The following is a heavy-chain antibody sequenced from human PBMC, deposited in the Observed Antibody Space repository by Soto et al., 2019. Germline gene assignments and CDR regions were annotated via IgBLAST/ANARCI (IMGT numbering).Heavy chain of an antibody. CDR1: GFTFTNAW. Sequence: EVQLVESGGGLVRPGESLRLSCAASGFTFTNAWIHWVRQAPGKRLEWVGRIKSKTDGGTTDLAAPVKGRFTLSRDDSKDTVYLQMNSLKSEDSAVYYCIYYYDSGPHFHVDYWGQGTLVTVSS. V-gene: IGHV3-15*01. D-gene: IGHD3-22*01. CDR2: IKSKTDGGTT. J-gene: IGHJ4*02. CDR3: IYYYDSGPHFHVDY.